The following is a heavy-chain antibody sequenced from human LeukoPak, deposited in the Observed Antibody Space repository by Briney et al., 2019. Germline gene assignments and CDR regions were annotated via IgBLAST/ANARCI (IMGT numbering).Heavy chain of an antibody. Sequence: GGSLRLSCAASGFTFSSYAMDWVRQAPGKGLEWVAVISYDGSNKYYADSVKGRFTISRDNSKNTLYLQMNSLRAEDTAVYYCARVVPAAIRGYYYGMDVWGQGTTVTVSS. D-gene: IGHD2-2*01. CDR1: GFTFSSYA. CDR3: ARVVPAAIRGYYYGMDV. CDR2: ISYDGSNK. V-gene: IGHV3-30-3*01. J-gene: IGHJ6*02.